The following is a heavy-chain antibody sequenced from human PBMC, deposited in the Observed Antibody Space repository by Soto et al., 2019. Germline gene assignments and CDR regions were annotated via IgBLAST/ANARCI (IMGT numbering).Heavy chain of an antibody. J-gene: IGHJ4*02. Sequence: QVQLVESGGGVVQPGRSLRLSCAASGFTFSSYAMHWVRQAPGKGLEWVAVISYDGSNKYYADSVKGRFTISRDNSKNPLYLQMNSLRAEDTAVYYCARALWFGESYYFDYWGQGTLVTVSS. CDR2: ISYDGSNK. V-gene: IGHV3-30-3*01. CDR3: ARALWFGESYYFDY. CDR1: GFTFSSYA. D-gene: IGHD3-10*01.